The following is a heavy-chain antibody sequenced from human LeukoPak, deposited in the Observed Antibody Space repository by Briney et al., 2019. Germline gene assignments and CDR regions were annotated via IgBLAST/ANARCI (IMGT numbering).Heavy chain of an antibody. J-gene: IGHJ5*02. CDR3: ARRYCSSTSCYIRNWFDP. D-gene: IGHD2-2*02. Sequence: ASVKVSCKASGYTFTSYDINWVRQATGQGLEWVGWMDPNSGNTGYAQKFQGRVTMTRNTSISTAYMELSSLRSEDTAVYYCARRYCSSTSCYIRNWFDPWGQGTLVTVSS. CDR2: MDPNSGNT. V-gene: IGHV1-8*01. CDR1: GYTFTSYD.